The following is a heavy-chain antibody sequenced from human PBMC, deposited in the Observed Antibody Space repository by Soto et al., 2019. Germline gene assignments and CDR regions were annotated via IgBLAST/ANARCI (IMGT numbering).Heavy chain of an antibody. CDR1: GTSISSYY. D-gene: IGHD2-8*01. CDR3: ARYNSYAIDY. CDR2: IHYSGTT. V-gene: IGHV4-59*01. J-gene: IGHJ4*02. Sequence: SETLSLTCTVSGTSISSYYWSWIRQPPGKGLEWIANIHYSGTTNYNPSLASRVTLSVDTSKNQFSPKMTSVTAADRAMYFCARYNSYAIDYWGRGTLVTVSS.